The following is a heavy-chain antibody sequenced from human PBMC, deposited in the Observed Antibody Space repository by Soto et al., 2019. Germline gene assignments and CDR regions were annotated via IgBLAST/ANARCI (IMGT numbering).Heavy chain of an antibody. Sequence: TLSLTCTVSGASVSNGGHYWSWIRQHPWKGLEWIGHIFYTGSTSYNPSLKRRLIISLDASKNQFSLYLSSVTAADTAIYYCAREDGYYSGRTNVWGQGTLVTVSS. CDR3: AREDGYYSGRTNV. D-gene: IGHD6-19*01. CDR2: IFYTGST. V-gene: IGHV4-31*03. CDR1: GASVSNGGHY. J-gene: IGHJ4*02.